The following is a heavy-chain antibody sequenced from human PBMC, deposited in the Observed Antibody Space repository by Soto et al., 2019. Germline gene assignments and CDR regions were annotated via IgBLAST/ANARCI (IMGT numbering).Heavy chain of an antibody. CDR2: IWYDGGNK. CDR1: GFTFSAYG. CDR3: ASGTDSSALDY. V-gene: IGHV3-33*01. Sequence: QVQLVESGGGVVQPGRSLRLSCAASGFTFSAYGMHWVRQAPGKGLEWVAFIWYDGGNKFYADSVKGRCTISRDNSKNTLYLQMNSLRAEDTAMYYCASGTDSSALDYWGQGTLVTVSS. J-gene: IGHJ4*02.